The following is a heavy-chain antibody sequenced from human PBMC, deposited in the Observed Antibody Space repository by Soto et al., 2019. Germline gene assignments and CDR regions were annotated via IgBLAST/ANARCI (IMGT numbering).Heavy chain of an antibody. CDR1: HYTFTRYG. CDR2: ISAYNGNT. CDR3: ARDYGDYDLRYPGMDV. J-gene: IGHJ6*02. V-gene: IGHV1-18*01. Sequence: QVQLVQSGAEVKKPGASVKVSCKASHYTFTRYGISWVRQAPGQGLEWMGWISAYNGNTNYVHKFQGRVTLTTDTSTTTSYMELRSLRVDDTAVYYCARDYGDYDLRYPGMDVWGQGTTVTVSS. D-gene: IGHD4-17*01.